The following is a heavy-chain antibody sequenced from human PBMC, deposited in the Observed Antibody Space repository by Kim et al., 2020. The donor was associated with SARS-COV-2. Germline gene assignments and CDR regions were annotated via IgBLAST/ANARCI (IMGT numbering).Heavy chain of an antibody. D-gene: IGHD6-13*01. CDR2: SNSDGSVT. V-gene: IGHV3-74*01. J-gene: IGHJ5*02. CDR3: ARGSFQQGFDP. CDR1: GFTLTNYW. Sequence: GGSLRLSCVASGFTLTNYWMNWVRQGPEKGLVWVSRSNSDGSVTHYADSVKGRFTISRDNAKNTLFLQLNSLGVEDTAIYYCARGSFQQGFDPWGQGTLVTVSS.